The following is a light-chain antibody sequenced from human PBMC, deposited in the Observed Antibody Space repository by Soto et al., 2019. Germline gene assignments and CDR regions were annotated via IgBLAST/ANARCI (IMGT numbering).Light chain of an antibody. CDR1: QSISSY. CDR3: QQSYRTPLT. CDR2: AAS. V-gene: IGKV1-39*01. Sequence: DIQMPQSPSSLSASVGDRVTITCRASQSISSYLNWYQQKPEKAPKFLIYAASSLQSGVPSRFSGSGSGTDFTLTIISLQPEDFATYYCQQSYRTPLTFGPGTKVDIK. J-gene: IGKJ3*01.